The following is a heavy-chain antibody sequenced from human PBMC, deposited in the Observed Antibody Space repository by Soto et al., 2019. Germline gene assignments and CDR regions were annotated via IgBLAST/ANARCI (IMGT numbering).Heavy chain of an antibody. J-gene: IGHJ5*02. V-gene: IGHV1-18*01. CDR1: GYTFFTYD. D-gene: IGHD5-12*01. Sequence: QVHLVQSGVEVKTPGASVKVSCQASGYTFFTYDISWVRQAPGQGLEWMGWISTYSGDTKYAQKFQGRVTMTTDTSTTTAYLELRSLRSDDTAVYYCARHHGPTTSENWVDQWGQGTVVTVSS. CDR2: ISTYSGDT. CDR3: ARHHGPTTSENWVDQ.